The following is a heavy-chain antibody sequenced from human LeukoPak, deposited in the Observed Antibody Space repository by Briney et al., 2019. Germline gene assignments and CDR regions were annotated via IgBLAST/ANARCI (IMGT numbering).Heavy chain of an antibody. Sequence: PGGSLRLSCATSGFTFSSYTMNWVRQAPGKGLEWVSDISGSDGSTYYADSVKGRFTISRDNSKNTLYLQMNSLRVEDTAVYYCAKDPPGAGPDFDCWGQGTLVTVSS. CDR3: AKDPPGAGPDFDC. CDR2: ISGSDGST. D-gene: IGHD6-19*01. V-gene: IGHV3-23*01. CDR1: GFTFSSYT. J-gene: IGHJ4*02.